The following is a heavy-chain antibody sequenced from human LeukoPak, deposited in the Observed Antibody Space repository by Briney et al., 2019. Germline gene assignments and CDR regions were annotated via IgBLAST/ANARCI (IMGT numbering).Heavy chain of an antibody. V-gene: IGHV7-4-1*02. J-gene: IGHJ4*02. D-gene: IGHD6-13*01. CDR2: INTNTGNP. CDR3: AISRVYSSSLFDY. Sequence: GASVKVSCKASGYTFTTYTMNWVRQAPGQGLEWMGWINTNTGNPTYAQGFTGRFVFSLDTSVSTAYLQINSLKPEDTAVYYCAISRVYSSSLFDYWGQGTLVTVSS. CDR1: GYTFTTYT.